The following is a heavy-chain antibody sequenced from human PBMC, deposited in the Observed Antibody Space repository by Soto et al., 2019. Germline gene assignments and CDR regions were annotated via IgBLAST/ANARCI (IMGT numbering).Heavy chain of an antibody. CDR3: ARAVAAAGYYYYYYYYMDV. V-gene: IGHV3-11*01. D-gene: IGHD6-13*01. J-gene: IGHJ6*03. CDR2: ISSSGSTI. Sequence: QVQLVESGGGLVKPGGSLRLSCAASGFTFSDYYMSWIRQAPGKGLEWVSYISSSGSTIYYADSVKGRFTTSRNNAKNSLYLQMNSLRAEDTAVYYCARAVAAAGYYYYYYYYMDVWGKGTTVTVSS. CDR1: GFTFSDYY.